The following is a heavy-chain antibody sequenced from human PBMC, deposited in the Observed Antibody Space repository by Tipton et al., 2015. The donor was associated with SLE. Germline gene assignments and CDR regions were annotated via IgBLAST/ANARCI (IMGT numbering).Heavy chain of an antibody. CDR2: IYYSGSP. Sequence: TLSLTCTVSGGSISTYYWSWIRQPPGKGLEWIGNIYYSGSPYYNPSLKSRVTISVNTSKNQFSLKLSSVTAADTAVYYCARSGSYPYYYYYMDVWGKGTTVTVSS. J-gene: IGHJ6*03. CDR1: GGSISTYY. D-gene: IGHD1-26*01. CDR3: ARSGSYPYYYYYMDV. V-gene: IGHV4-59*01.